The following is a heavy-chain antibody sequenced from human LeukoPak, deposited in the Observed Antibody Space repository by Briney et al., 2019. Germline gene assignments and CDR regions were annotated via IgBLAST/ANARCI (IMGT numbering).Heavy chain of an antibody. CDR3: AKGRSVATWGGYYFDY. D-gene: IGHD3-16*01. CDR1: GFTFSSYA. J-gene: IGHJ4*02. Sequence: GGSLRLSCAASGFTFSSYAMSWVRQAPGKGLEWVSAISGSGGSTYYADSVKGRFTISRDNSKNTLYLQMNSLRAEDTAVYYCAKGRSVATWGGYYFDYWGQGTLVTVSS. V-gene: IGHV3-23*01. CDR2: ISGSGGST.